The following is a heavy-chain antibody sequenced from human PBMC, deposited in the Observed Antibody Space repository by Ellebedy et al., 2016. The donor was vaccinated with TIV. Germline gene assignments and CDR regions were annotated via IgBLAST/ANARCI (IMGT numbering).Heavy chain of an antibody. V-gene: IGHV4-34*01. J-gene: IGHJ4*02. D-gene: IGHD2-21*02. Sequence: MPSETLSLTCAVYGGSFTGYFWSWIRQPPGKGLEWIGAVNPSGTTNDNPSLKSRVTISVDTPKKQFYLRLTSVTAADTAVYYCARTDPWQPIDDWGQGILVSVSS. CDR2: VNPSGTT. CDR1: GGSFTGYF. CDR3: ARTDPWQPIDD.